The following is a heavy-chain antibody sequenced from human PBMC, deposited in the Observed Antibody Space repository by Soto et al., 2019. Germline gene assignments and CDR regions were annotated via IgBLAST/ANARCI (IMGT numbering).Heavy chain of an antibody. D-gene: IGHD3-10*01. CDR3: GRAYGAGSFDF. CDR1: GYTFRSYD. J-gene: IGHJ5*01. V-gene: IGHV1-8*01. CDR2: VNPNTGNT. Sequence: QVQLVQSGAEVKKPGASVKVSCTASGYTFRSYDIHWVRQATEQGLEWMGWVNPNTGNTGYAQRFQGRVSMTRDISKSTAYMELSRLTSEDTTLYYCGRAYGAGSFDFWGPGTLVSVSS.